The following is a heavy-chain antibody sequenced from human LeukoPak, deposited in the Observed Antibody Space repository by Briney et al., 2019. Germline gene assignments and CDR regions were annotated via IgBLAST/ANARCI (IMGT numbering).Heavy chain of an antibody. CDR2: IRFDGSNK. V-gene: IGHV3-30*02. Sequence: GGSLRLSCAASGFTFSNYGVHWVRQAPGKGLEWVSFIRFDGSNKYYADSVKGRFTISRDNSKNTLYLQMNSLRAEDTAVYYCAKIAREYCYYMDVWGKGTTVTVSS. D-gene: IGHD1-26*01. CDR3: AKIAREYCYYMDV. CDR1: GFTFSNYG. J-gene: IGHJ6*03.